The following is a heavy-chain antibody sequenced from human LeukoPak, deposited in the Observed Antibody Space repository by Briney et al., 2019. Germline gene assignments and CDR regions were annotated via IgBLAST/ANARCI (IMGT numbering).Heavy chain of an antibody. CDR1: GFTFSSYE. CDR2: IKQDGSEK. J-gene: IGHJ4*02. V-gene: IGHV3-7*01. CDR3: ARDHYDFWSGYDYYFDY. D-gene: IGHD3-3*01. Sequence: GGSLRLSCAASGFTFSSYEMNWVRQAPGKGLEWVANIKQDGSEKYYVDSVKGRFTISRDNAKNSLYLQMNSLRAEDTAVYYCARDHYDFWSGYDYYFDYWGQGTLVTVSS.